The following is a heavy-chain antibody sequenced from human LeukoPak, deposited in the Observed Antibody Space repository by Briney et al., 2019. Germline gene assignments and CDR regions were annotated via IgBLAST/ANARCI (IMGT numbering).Heavy chain of an antibody. CDR1: GFTFGSYW. D-gene: IGHD1/OR15-1a*01. Sequence: GGSLRLSCAGSGFTFGSYWMSWVRQAPGKGLEWVANIKQDGSDKYYVDSVKGRFTVSRDNVKNTLFLQMNSLGAEDTALYYCARGWNTTPRSGFDIWGLGTMVTVSS. CDR2: IKQDGSDK. J-gene: IGHJ3*02. CDR3: ARGWNTTPRSGFDI. V-gene: IGHV3-7*01.